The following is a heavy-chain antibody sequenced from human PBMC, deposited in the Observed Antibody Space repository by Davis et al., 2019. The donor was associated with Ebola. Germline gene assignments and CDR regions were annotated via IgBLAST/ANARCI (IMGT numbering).Heavy chain of an antibody. J-gene: IGHJ4*02. CDR1: GGSFSGYY. Sequence: PSETLSLTCAVYGGSFSGYYWSWIRQPPGKGLEWIGEINHSGSTNYNPSLKSRVTISVDTSKNQFSLKLSSVTAADTAVYYCARAQGGAYCSSTSCYPFDYWGQGTLVTVSS. D-gene: IGHD2-2*01. CDR2: INHSGST. CDR3: ARAQGGAYCSSTSCYPFDY. V-gene: IGHV4-34*01.